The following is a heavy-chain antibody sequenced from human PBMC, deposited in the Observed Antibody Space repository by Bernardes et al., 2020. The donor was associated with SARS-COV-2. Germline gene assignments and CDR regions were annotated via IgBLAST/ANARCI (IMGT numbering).Heavy chain of an antibody. V-gene: IGHV4-59*01. CDR3: ARVRGSTATTRSMDV. CDR2: IYYSGST. CDR1: FGSFGTDL. D-gene: IGHD4-17*01. Sequence: SEPLSLRCTVSFGSFGTDLWSWIRQPPGKGLEWIGYIYYSGSTNYNPSLKSRVAISVDTSKNQFSLKMRSVTAADTAIYYCARVRGSTATTRSMDVWGQGTTVTVAS. J-gene: IGHJ6*02.